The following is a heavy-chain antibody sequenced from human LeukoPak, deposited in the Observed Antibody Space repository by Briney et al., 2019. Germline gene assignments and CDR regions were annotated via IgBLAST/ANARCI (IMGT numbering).Heavy chain of an antibody. CDR1: GFTFSSYE. D-gene: IGHD6-6*01. V-gene: IGHV3-48*03. J-gene: IGHJ6*03. CDR2: ISSSGSTI. CDR3: ARKARARFVSYYYMDV. Sequence: GGSLRLSCAASGFTFSSYEMNWVRQAPGKGLEWVSYISSSGSTIYYADSVKGRFTISRDNSKNTLYLQMGSLRIEDMAVYYCARKARARFVSYYYMDVWGKGTTVTVSS.